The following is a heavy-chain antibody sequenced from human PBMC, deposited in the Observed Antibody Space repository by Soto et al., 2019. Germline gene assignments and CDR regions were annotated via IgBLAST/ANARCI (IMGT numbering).Heavy chain of an antibody. D-gene: IGHD5-12*01. Sequence: GSLRLSCAASGFTFSSYEMNWVRQAPGKGLEWVSYISSSGSTIYYADSVKGRFTISRDNAKNSLYLQMNSLRAEDTAVYYCARVRLRGTLDYWGQGTLVTVSS. CDR1: GFTFSSYE. V-gene: IGHV3-48*03. CDR3: ARVRLRGTLDY. CDR2: ISSSGSTI. J-gene: IGHJ4*02.